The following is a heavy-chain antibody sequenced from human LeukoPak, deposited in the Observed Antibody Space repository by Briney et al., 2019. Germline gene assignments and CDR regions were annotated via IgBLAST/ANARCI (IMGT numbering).Heavy chain of an antibody. Sequence: GGSLRLSCAASGFTFSSYAMHWVRQAPGKGLEWVAVISYDGSNKYYADSVKGRFTISRDNSKNTLYLQMNSLRAEDTAVYYCAREWELPYHDAFDIWGQGTMVTVSS. J-gene: IGHJ3*02. V-gene: IGHV3-30-3*01. CDR2: ISYDGSNK. CDR3: AREWELPYHDAFDI. CDR1: GFTFSSYA. D-gene: IGHD1-26*01.